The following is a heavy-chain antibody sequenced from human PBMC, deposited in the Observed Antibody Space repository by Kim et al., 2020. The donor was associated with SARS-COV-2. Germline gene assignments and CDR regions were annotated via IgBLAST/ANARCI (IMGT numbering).Heavy chain of an antibody. Sequence: SVKVSCKASGGTFSSYAISWVRQAPGQGLEWMGGIIPIFGTANYAQKFQGRVTITADESTSTAYMELSSLRSEDTAVYYCARDRAPSDAFDIWGQGTMVTVSS. CDR1: GGTFSSYA. J-gene: IGHJ3*02. V-gene: IGHV1-69*13. CDR3: ARDRAPSDAFDI. CDR2: IIPIFGTA.